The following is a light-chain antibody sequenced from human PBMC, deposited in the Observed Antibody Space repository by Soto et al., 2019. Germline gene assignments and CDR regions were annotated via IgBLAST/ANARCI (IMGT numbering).Light chain of an antibody. CDR3: QSYDSSLSAV. CDR2: GNT. CDR1: SSNIGAGYD. V-gene: IGLV1-40*01. Sequence: CSGSSSNIGAGYDVHWYQQLPGTAPKLLIYGNTNRPSGVPDRFSASKSGTSASLAITGLQAEDEADYYCQSYDSSLSAVFGGGTKLTVL. J-gene: IGLJ2*01.